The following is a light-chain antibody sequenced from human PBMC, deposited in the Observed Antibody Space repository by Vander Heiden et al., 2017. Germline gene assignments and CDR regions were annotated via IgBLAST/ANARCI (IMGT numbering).Light chain of an antibody. Sequence: QSVLTQPLSVSGAPGQRVTISCPGSSSNIGAGYDVHWYQQLPGHTPKPLIYSNSNRPSGVPDRFSGSKSGTSASLAITGLQAEDEADYYCQSYDSSLSGSVVFGGGTKLTVL. CDR1: SSNIGAGYD. V-gene: IGLV1-40*01. J-gene: IGLJ2*01. CDR3: QSYDSSLSGSVV. CDR2: SNS.